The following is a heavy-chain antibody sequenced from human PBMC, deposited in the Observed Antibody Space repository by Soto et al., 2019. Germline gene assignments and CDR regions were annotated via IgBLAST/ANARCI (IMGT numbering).Heavy chain of an antibody. V-gene: IGHV3-74*01. CDR1: GFTISSHW. J-gene: IGHJ5*02. D-gene: IGHD1-26*01. CDR3: VRRYSGTYGCFDT. CDR2: INSDGSST. Sequence: EVQLVESGGGLVQPGGSLRLSCVASGFTISSHWMHWVRQAPGKGLVWVSRINSDGSSTSYADSVKGRFIISRDNAKNTLYLQMNILRAEDTAVYYCVRRYSGTYGCFDTWGQGTLVTVSS.